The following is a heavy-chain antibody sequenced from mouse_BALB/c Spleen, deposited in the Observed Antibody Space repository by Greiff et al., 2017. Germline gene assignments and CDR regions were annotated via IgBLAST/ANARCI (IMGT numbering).Heavy chain of an antibody. CDR2: IYPSDSYT. CDR1: GYTFTSYW. Sequence: QVQLQQPGAELVRPGASVKLSCKASGYTFTSYWINWVKQRPGQGLEWIGNIYPSDSYTNYNQKFKDKATLTVDKSSSTAYMQLSSPTSEDSAVYYCTRSRNYGNPFDHWGQGTTRTVSS. D-gene: IGHD2-1*01. CDR3: TRSRNYGNPFDH. V-gene: IGHV1-69*02. J-gene: IGHJ2*01.